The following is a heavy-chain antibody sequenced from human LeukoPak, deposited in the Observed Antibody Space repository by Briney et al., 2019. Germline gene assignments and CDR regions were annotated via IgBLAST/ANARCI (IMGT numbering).Heavy chain of an antibody. V-gene: IGHV3-74*01. CDR1: GFDFSSNW. CDR3: ARGNTGTGDY. CDR2: IKGDGIST. J-gene: IGHJ4*02. Sequence: GGSLRLSCAASGFDFSSNWMHWVRHAPGQGLVWVSRIKGDGISTNYADSVKGRFTISRDNAKNSLYLQMNSLRADDTAVYYCARGNTGTGDYWGQGTLVTVSS. D-gene: IGHD1/OR15-1a*01.